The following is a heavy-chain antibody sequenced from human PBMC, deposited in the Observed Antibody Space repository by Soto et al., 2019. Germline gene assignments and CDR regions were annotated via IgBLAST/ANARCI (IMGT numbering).Heavy chain of an antibody. CDR1: GGSISSGGYS. CDR3: AAGGGLPRYY. Sequence: QLQLQESGSGLVKPSQTLSLTCAVSGGSISSGGYSWSWIRQPPGKGLAWLGYIYHSGSTYYNPSLKSRVTISVDRSKNQFALKLSSGTAAATAVYYRAAGGGLPRYYWGQGTLVTVSS. V-gene: IGHV4-30-2*01. CDR2: IYHSGST. J-gene: IGHJ4*02. D-gene: IGHD5-12*01.